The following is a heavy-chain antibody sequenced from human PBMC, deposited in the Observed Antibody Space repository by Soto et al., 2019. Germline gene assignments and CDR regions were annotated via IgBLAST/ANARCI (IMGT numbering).Heavy chain of an antibody. Sequence: SETLSLTCTVSGGSISSYYWSWIRQPPGKGLEWIGYIYYSGSTNYNPSLKSRVTISVDTSKNQFSLKLSSVTAADTAVYYCARSLNGPVWLGEPPGVYFDYWGQGTLVTVSS. V-gene: IGHV4-59*01. D-gene: IGHD3-10*01. CDR1: GGSISSYY. CDR2: IYYSGST. CDR3: ARSLNGPVWLGEPPGVYFDY. J-gene: IGHJ4*02.